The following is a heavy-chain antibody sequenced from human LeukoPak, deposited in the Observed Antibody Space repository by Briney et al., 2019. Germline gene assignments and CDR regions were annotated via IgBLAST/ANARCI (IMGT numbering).Heavy chain of an antibody. Sequence: GRSLRLSCAASGFTFSSYGMHWVRQAPGKGLEWVAVISYDGSNKYYADSVKGRFTISRDNSKNTLYLQMNSLRAEDTAVYYCARSVTVYYYGMDVWGQGTTVTVSS. V-gene: IGHV3-30*03. CDR1: GFTFSSYG. CDR3: ARSVTVYYYGMDV. J-gene: IGHJ6*02. D-gene: IGHD4-17*01. CDR2: ISYDGSNK.